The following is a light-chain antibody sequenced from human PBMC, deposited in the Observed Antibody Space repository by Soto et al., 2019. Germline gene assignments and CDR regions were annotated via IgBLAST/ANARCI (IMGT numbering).Light chain of an antibody. CDR3: QQRHSYPIT. J-gene: IGKJ5*01. CDR2: TAS. CDR1: QDISNY. Sequence: DIQLTQSPSFLSASVGDRVTITCRASQDISNYLAWYHQKPGKAPKLLLYTASTLQSGVPSRFSGSGSGTEFTLTITSLQPEDFATYYCQQRHSYPITFGQGTRLETK. V-gene: IGKV1-9*01.